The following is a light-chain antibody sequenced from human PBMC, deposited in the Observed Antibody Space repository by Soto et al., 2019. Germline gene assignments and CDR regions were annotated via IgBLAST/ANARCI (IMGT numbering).Light chain of an antibody. CDR1: QAISNY. CDR2: AAS. Sequence: DIQMTQSPASLSASVGDRVTITCRASQAISNYLAWYQQKPGKVPKLLIYAASTLQSGVPSRFSGSGSGTDFTLTISSLQPDDVATYYCQKYNSAPPFGPGTKVDL. V-gene: IGKV1-27*01. J-gene: IGKJ3*01. CDR3: QKYNSAPP.